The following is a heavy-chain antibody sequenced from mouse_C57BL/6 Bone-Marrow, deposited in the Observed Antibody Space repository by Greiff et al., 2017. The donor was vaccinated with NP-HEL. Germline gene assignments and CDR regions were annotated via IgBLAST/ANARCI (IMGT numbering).Heavy chain of an antibody. D-gene: IGHD2-5*01. CDR1: GYTFTDYY. CDR2: INPYNGGT. V-gene: IGHV1-19*01. CDR3: ARERGSNYIYYFDY. Sequence: EVQLQQSGPVLVKPGASVKMSCKASGYTFTDYYMNWVKQSHGKSLEWIGVINPYNGGTSYNQKFKGKATLTVDKSSSTAYMELNSLTSEDSAVYYCARERGSNYIYYFDYWGQGTTLTVSS. J-gene: IGHJ2*01.